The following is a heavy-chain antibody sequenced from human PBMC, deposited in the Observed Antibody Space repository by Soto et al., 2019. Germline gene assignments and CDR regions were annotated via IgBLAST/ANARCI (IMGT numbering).Heavy chain of an antibody. J-gene: IGHJ6*02. D-gene: IGHD3-3*01. CDR1: GFTFSSYA. CDR2: ISGSGGST. V-gene: IGHV3-23*01. CDR3: ARDQEDFWSGYYYYYYGMDV. Sequence: EVQLLESGGGLVQPGGSLRLSCAASGFTFSSYAMSWVRQAPGKGLEWVSAISGSGGSTYYADSVKGRFTISRDNSKNTLYLQMNSLRAEDTAVYYCARDQEDFWSGYYYYYYGMDVWGQGTTVTVSS.